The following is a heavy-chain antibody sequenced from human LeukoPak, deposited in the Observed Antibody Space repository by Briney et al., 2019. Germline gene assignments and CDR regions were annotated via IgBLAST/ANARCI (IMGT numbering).Heavy chain of an antibody. CDR3: AKGKAVTGGVFEY. D-gene: IGHD6-19*01. Sequence: GGSLRLSCAASGFTFSSCAVSWVRQAPGKGLEWVSAISGSGGTTYFADSVKGRFTISRDNSKNTLYLQMNSLRAEDTAVYYCAKGKAVTGGVFEYWGQGTLVTVSS. CDR1: GFTFSSCA. CDR2: ISGSGGTT. V-gene: IGHV3-23*01. J-gene: IGHJ4*02.